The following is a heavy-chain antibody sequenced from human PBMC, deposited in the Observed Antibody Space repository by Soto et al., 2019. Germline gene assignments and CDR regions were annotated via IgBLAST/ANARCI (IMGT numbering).Heavy chain of an antibody. D-gene: IGHD3-3*01. J-gene: IGHJ5*02. V-gene: IGHV4-30-4*01. CDR2: IYYSGST. CDR3: AIRRSIDFWSDYDGFEP. Sequence: SETLSLTCTVSGGSISSGDYYWSWIRQPPGEGLEWIGYIYYSGSTYYNPSLKSRVTISVDTSKNQFSLKLSSVTAADTAVYYCAIRRSIDFWSDYDGFEPWGQGTLVTVSS. CDR1: GGSISSGDYY.